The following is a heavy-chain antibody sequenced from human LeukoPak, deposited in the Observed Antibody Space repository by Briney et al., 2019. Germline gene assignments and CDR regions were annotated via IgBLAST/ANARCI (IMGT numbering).Heavy chain of an antibody. V-gene: IGHV3-48*01. Sequence: GGSLRLSCAASGFTFSSYSMNWVRQAPGKGLEWVSYISSSSSTIYYADSVKGRFTISRDNSRDTVYMQMDSLRAEDTARYYCAKDVRTGYSFDFWGQGTMITVSS. CDR3: AKDVRTGYSFDF. J-gene: IGHJ3*01. CDR2: ISSSSSTI. CDR1: GFTFSSYS. D-gene: IGHD3-9*01.